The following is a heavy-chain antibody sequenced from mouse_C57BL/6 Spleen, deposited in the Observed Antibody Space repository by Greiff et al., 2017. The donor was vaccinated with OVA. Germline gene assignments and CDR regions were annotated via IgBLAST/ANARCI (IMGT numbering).Heavy chain of an antibody. CDR3: ARGGYYGSSPYAMDY. D-gene: IGHD1-1*01. V-gene: IGHV5-6*01. CDR2: ISSGGSYT. J-gene: IGHJ4*01. Sequence: EVKVVESGGDLVKPGGSLKLSCAASGFTFSSYGMSWVRQTPDKRLEWVATISSGGSYTYYPDSVKGRFTIFRDNAKNTLYLQMSSLKSEDTAMYYCARGGYYGSSPYAMDYWGQGTSVTVSS. CDR1: GFTFSSYG.